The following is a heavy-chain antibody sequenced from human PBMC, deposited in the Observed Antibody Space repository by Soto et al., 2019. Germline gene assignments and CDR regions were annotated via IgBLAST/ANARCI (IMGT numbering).Heavy chain of an antibody. Sequence: ASVKVSCKASGYTFTGYYMHWVRQAPGQGLEWMGWINPNSGNTGYAQKFQGRVTMTRNTSISTAYMELSSLRSEDTAVYYCARVGYSSSWYDFDYWGQGTLVTVSS. V-gene: IGHV1-8*02. J-gene: IGHJ4*02. D-gene: IGHD6-13*01. CDR1: GYTFTGYY. CDR3: ARVGYSSSWYDFDY. CDR2: INPNSGNT.